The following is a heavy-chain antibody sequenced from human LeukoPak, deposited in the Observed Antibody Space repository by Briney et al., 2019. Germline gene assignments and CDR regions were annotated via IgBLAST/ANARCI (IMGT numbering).Heavy chain of an antibody. Sequence: SETLSLTCTVSGGSISSHYWTWIRQPPGKGLEWIGYMYYSGTTNYNPSLKSRVTISVDTSKTQFSLKLSSVTAADTAIYYCARSAARTWYFDLWGRGTPATVSS. J-gene: IGHJ2*01. CDR3: ARSAARTWYFDL. V-gene: IGHV4-59*11. CDR1: GGSISSHY. D-gene: IGHD6-25*01. CDR2: MYYSGTT.